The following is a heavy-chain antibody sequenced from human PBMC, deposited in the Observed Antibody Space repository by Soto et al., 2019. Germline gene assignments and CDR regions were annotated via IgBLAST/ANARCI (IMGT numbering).Heavy chain of an antibody. CDR1: GDSFTNYW. J-gene: IGHJ4*02. V-gene: IGHV5-51*01. CDR3: ARPDINGWYVS. CDR2: INPGPPDI. Sequence: GESLMISPTVSGDSFTNYWNAWVRQMPGNGLEWMAIINPGPPDIRYSPTLQGQVTVSANRYVSTAYLQWGSLKASDTAMYYCARPDINGWYVSGGQATLVPVS. D-gene: IGHD6-19*01.